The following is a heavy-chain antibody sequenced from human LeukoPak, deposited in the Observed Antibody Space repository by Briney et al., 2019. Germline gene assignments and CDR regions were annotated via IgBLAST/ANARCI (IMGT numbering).Heavy chain of an antibody. CDR2: IDYSGST. D-gene: IGHD3-3*01. Sequence: PSETLSLTCTVSGGSISINYWNWIRQPPGRGLEWIGYIDYSGSTNYNPSLKSRVTISVDTSKNQFSLKLSSVTAADTAVYYCARMGYDFWSGTVFDYWGQGTLVTVSS. CDR3: ARMGYDFWSGTVFDY. V-gene: IGHV4-59*08. CDR1: GGSISINY. J-gene: IGHJ4*02.